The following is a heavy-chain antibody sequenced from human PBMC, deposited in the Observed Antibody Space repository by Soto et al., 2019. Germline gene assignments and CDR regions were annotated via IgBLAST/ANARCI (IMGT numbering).Heavy chain of an antibody. D-gene: IGHD3-3*01. CDR1: GFTFNSYG. CDR2: ISYEGNNK. CDR3: AKRRNGSRFLEWASGLEV. V-gene: IGHV3-30*18. J-gene: IGHJ6*02. Sequence: QVQLVESGGGVVQPGRSLRLSCAASGFTFNSYGMHWVRQAPGKGLEWVAFISYEGNNKYYADSVKGRFTISRDNSRTTLYRQMNSLRAEDTAVDFCAKRRNGSRFLEWASGLEVWGQGTTVTVSS.